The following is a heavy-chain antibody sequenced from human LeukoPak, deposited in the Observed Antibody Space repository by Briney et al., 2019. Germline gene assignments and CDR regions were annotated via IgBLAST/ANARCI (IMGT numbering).Heavy chain of an antibody. CDR2: ISSNGGST. CDR3: ARAGILTGYYGY. CDR1: GFTFSSYA. J-gene: IGHJ4*02. Sequence: GGSLRLSGAASGFTFSSYAMHWVRQAPGKGLEYVSTISSNGGSTYYVNSVKGRFTIARDNSKNSLYLQMGSLRAEDMAVYYCARAGILTGYYGYCGQGTLVTVSS. V-gene: IGHV3-64*01. D-gene: IGHD3-9*01.